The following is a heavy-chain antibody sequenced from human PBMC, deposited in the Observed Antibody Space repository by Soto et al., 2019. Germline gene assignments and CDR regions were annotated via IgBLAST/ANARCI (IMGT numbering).Heavy chain of an antibody. CDR1: GGSISSYY. V-gene: IGHV4-59*01. CDR3: ARRCGGNFDY. J-gene: IGHJ4*02. Sequence: QVQLQESGPGLVKPSETLSLTCTVSGGSISSYYWSWIRQPPGKGLEWIGYIYYSGSTNYNPPPKSRVTISVDTSKNQCALKLSSVTAADTAVYYCARRCGGNFDYWGQGTLVTVSS. CDR2: IYYSGST.